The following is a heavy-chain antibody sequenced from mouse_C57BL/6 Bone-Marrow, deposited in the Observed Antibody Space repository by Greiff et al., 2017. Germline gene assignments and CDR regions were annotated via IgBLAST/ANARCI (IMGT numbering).Heavy chain of an antibody. Sequence: QVQLQQPGAELVRPGTSVKLSCKASGYTFTSYWMHWVKQRPGQGLEWIGVIDPSDSYTNYNQKFKGKATLTVDTSSSTAYMQLSSLTSEDSAVYYCARAQDWGQGTTLTVSS. CDR2: IDPSDSYT. J-gene: IGHJ2*01. CDR1: GYTFTSYW. CDR3: ARAQD. V-gene: IGHV1-59*01.